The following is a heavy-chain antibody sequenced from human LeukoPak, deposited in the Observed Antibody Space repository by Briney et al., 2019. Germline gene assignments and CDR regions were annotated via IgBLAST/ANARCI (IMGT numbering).Heavy chain of an antibody. D-gene: IGHD5-24*01. CDR2: IYDTGIT. J-gene: IGHJ6*03. CDR1: GDSIGSYY. Sequence: SETLSLTCTVSGDSIGSYYWTWIRQPPGRGLEWIGYIYDTGITYYNPSLKSRVTISADTSKKQFSLNLRSVTAADTAVYRCARGRDDYNDAPPPYYYYMDVWGKGTTVTVSS. CDR3: ARGRDDYNDAPPPYYYYMDV. V-gene: IGHV4-59*06.